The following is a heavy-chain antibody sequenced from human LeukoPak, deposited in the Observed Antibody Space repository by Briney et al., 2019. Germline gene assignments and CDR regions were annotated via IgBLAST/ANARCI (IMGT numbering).Heavy chain of an antibody. D-gene: IGHD3-22*01. CDR3: ASRYDYTKEGYYYYYMDV. CDR2: IIPIFGTA. Sequence: SVKVSCKASGGTFSSYAISWVRQAPGQGLEWMGRIIPIFGTANYAQKFQGRVTITTDESTSTAYMELSSLRSEDTAVYYCASRYDYTKEGYYYYYMDVWGKGTTVIVSS. J-gene: IGHJ6*03. V-gene: IGHV1-69*05. CDR1: GGTFSSYA.